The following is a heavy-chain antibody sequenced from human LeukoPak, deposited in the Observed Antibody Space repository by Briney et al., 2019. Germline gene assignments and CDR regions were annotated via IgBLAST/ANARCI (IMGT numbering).Heavy chain of an antibody. J-gene: IGHJ4*02. CDR1: GGTFSSYA. V-gene: IGHV1-69*13. CDR2: IIPIFGTA. Sequence: SVKVSCKASGGTFSSYAISWVRQAPGQGLEWMGGIIPIFGTANYAQKFQGRVTITADESTSTAYMELSGLRSEDTAVYYCARDSVYDFWSGYYWGQGTLVTVSS. CDR3: ARDSVYDFWSGYY. D-gene: IGHD3-3*01.